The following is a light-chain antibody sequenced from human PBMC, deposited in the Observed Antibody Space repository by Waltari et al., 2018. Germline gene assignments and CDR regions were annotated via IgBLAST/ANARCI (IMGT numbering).Light chain of an antibody. Sequence: DIQMTQSPSTLPASVGDRVTITCRASQSISSWLAWYQQKPGKAPKLLIYKASSLESGVPSRFSGSGSGTEFTLTISSLQPDDFATYYCQQYNNYPFTFGPGTKVDIK. V-gene: IGKV1-5*03. CDR2: KAS. CDR3: QQYNNYPFT. J-gene: IGKJ3*01. CDR1: QSISSW.